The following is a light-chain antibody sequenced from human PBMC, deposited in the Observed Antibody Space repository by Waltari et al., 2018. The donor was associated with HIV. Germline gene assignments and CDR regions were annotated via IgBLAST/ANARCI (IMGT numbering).Light chain of an antibody. J-gene: IGKJ3*01. CDR2: ATS. CDR1: HTISGF. Sequence: DIQMTQSPSSLSASVGDRVTITCRPSHTISGFLNWYQQNPGKPPKLLVFATSSLQTGVPSRFKGSASGMDFSLTISSLHPDDFATYYCQQSFSGFTFGPGTNVH. CDR3: QQSFSGFT. V-gene: IGKV1-39*01.